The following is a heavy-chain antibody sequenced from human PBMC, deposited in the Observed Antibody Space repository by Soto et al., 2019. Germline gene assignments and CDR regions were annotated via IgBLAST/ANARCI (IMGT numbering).Heavy chain of an antibody. D-gene: IGHD5-12*01. V-gene: IGHV4-59*01. J-gene: IGHJ4*02. CDR2: IYYSGST. CDR3: ARGWLWLQLPNDY. Sequence: PSETLSLTCTVSGGSISSYYWSWIRQPPGKGLEWIGYIYYSGSTNYNPSLKSRVTISVDTSKNQFSLKLSSVTAADTAVYYGARGWLWLQLPNDYWGQGTPVTVSS. CDR1: GGSISSYY.